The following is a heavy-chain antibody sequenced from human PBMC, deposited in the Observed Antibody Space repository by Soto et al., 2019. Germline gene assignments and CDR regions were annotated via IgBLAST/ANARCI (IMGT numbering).Heavy chain of an antibody. CDR3: ARGGGYDFRSSQAPPIDV. D-gene: IGHD3-3*01. V-gene: IGHV4-59*01. J-gene: IGHJ6*04. CDR2: LYYTEST. Sequence: PSETLSLTCNVSGGSISDFYWSWIRQSPGKRLEWIGYLYYTESTNYNPALKSRVTISLDTSKNQFSLKVRSVTAADTAVYYCARGGGYDFRSSQAPPIDVWGKGTTVTVS. CDR1: GGSISDFY.